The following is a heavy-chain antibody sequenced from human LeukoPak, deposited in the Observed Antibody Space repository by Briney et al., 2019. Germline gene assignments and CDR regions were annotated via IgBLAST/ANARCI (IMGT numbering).Heavy chain of an antibody. Sequence: GGSLRLSCAGSGFTFSSYGMHWVRQAPGKGLEWVAVISYDGSNKYYADSVKGRFTISRDNSKNTLYLQMNSLRAEDTAVYYCAKDKSYDSSGYYSDYWGQGTLVTVSS. CDR3: AKDKSYDSSGYYSDY. CDR1: GFTFSSYG. V-gene: IGHV3-30*18. D-gene: IGHD3-22*01. CDR2: ISYDGSNK. J-gene: IGHJ4*02.